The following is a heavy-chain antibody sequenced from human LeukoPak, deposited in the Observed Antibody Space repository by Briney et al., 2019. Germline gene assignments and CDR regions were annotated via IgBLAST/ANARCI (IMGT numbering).Heavy chain of an antibody. J-gene: IGHJ4*02. V-gene: IGHV3-30*18. Sequence: PGRSLRLSCAASGFTFSSYGMHWGRQAPGKGLEWVAVISYDGSNKYYADSVKGRFTISRDNSKNTLYLQMNSLRAEDTAVYYCAKDWYYDDWGQGTLVTVSS. CDR2: ISYDGSNK. CDR1: GFTFSSYG. CDR3: AKDWYYDD.